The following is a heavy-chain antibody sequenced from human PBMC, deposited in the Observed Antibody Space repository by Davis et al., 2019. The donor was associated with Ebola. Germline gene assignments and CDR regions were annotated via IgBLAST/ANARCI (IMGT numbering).Heavy chain of an antibody. Sequence: SETLSLTCTVSGGSISSSSYFWGWIRQPPGKGLEWIANVYYTGTTYYNPSLKSRVTISVDTSKTQFSLRLSSVTAADTAVYYCARDQWLVDGGMDVWGKGTTVTVSS. J-gene: IGHJ6*04. CDR2: VYYTGTT. CDR1: GGSISSSSYF. V-gene: IGHV4-39*07. CDR3: ARDQWLVDGGMDV. D-gene: IGHD6-19*01.